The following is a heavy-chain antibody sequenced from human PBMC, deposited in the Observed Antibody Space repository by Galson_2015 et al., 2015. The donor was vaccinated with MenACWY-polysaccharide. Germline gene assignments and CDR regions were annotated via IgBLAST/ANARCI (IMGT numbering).Heavy chain of an antibody. CDR3: ARAAWLDV. J-gene: IGHJ6*02. D-gene: IGHD2-15*01. Sequence: SLRLSCAASGFTFSSYHMNWVRQAPGKGLEWVSCISSGSGTIYYADSVKGRFTISRDNAKNSLYLQMNSLRAEDTAVYYCARAAWLDVWGQGTTVTVSS. V-gene: IGHV3-48*01. CDR1: GFTFSSYH. CDR2: ISSGSGTI.